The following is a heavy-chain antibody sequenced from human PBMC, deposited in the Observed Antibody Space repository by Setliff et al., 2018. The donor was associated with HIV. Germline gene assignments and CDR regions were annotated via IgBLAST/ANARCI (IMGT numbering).Heavy chain of an antibody. CDR2: IYYSGST. CDR1: GGSISSGGYY. V-gene: IGHV4-31*03. J-gene: IGHJ5*02. D-gene: IGHD3-10*01. CDR3: TRVGAYGVGGWFDP. Sequence: SETLSLTCTVSGGSISSGGYYWSWIRQHPGKGLEWIGYIYYSGSTYYNPSLKSRATISVDTSKNQFSLKLSSVTAADTAMYYCTRVGAYGVGGWFDPWGQGSLVTVSS.